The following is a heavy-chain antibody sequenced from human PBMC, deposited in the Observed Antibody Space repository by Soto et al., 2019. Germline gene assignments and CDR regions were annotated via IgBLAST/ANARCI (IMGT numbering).Heavy chain of an antibody. CDR1: GFTFSSYS. V-gene: IGHV3-48*01. J-gene: IGHJ4*02. Sequence: EVQLVESGGGLVQPGGSLRLSCTASGFTFSSYSMNWVRQAPGKGLEWVSYISSSSSTIYYADSVKGRFTISRDNAKNSLYLQMNSLRAEDTAVYYCARHSGYDDDYWGQGTLVTVSS. CDR2: ISSSSSTI. CDR3: ARHSGYDDDY. D-gene: IGHD5-12*01.